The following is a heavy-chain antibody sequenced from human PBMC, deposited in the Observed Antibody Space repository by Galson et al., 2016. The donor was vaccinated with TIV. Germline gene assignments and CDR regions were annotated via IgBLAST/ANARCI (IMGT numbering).Heavy chain of an antibody. CDR1: GYSFTTHW. Sequence: QSGAEVKQSGESLKISCKASGYSFTTHWIGWVRQMPGKGLEWMGIIYPGDSDTRCSPSFQGQVTISADKSISTAYLQWSALRASDTAMYYCARSPADPQYSYYYIDVWGKGTTVTVSS. CDR2: IYPGDSDT. J-gene: IGHJ6*03. V-gene: IGHV5-51*03. CDR3: ARSPADPQYSYYYIDV.